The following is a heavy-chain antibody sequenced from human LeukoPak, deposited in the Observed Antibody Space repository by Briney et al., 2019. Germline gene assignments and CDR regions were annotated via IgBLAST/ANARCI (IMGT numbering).Heavy chain of an antibody. CDR2: IRYDGSNK. D-gene: IGHD2-2*01. CDR3: AKILVVVPAEHYFDY. J-gene: IGHJ4*02. CDR1: GFTFSSYG. Sequence: GGSLRLSCAASGFTFSSYGMHWVRQAPGKGLEWVAFIRYDGSNKYYADSVKGRFTISRDNSKNTLYLQMNSPRAEDTAVYYCAKILVVVPAEHYFDYWGQGTLVTVSS. V-gene: IGHV3-30*02.